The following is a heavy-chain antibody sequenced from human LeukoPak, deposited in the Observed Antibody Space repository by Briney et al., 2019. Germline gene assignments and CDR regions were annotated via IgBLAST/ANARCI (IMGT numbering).Heavy chain of an antibody. CDR3: AKRATMSGATYYFDY. D-gene: IGHD5-12*01. CDR2: IPGSGDST. Sequence: GSLRLSCAASGFTFSSYAMYWVRQAPGRGLEWVSAIPGSGDSTYYADSVKGRFAISRDNSNNMLYLQMNSLRAEDTAVYYCAKRATMSGATYYFDYWGQGTLVTVSS. J-gene: IGHJ4*02. CDR1: GFTFSSYA. V-gene: IGHV3-23*01.